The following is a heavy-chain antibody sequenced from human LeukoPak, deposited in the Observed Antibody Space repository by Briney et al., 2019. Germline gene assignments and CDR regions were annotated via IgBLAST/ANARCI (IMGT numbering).Heavy chain of an antibody. CDR1: GFTFSSYD. D-gene: IGHD5-18*01. V-gene: IGHV3-13*01. Sequence: GGSLRLSCAASGFTFSSYDMHWVRQATGKGLEWVSAIGTAGDTYYPGSVKGRFTISRENAKNPLYLQMNSLRAVGTAVYYCARGKYQAMYYFDYWAREPWSPSPQ. CDR3: ARGKYQAMYYFDY. CDR2: IGTAGDT. J-gene: IGHJ4*02.